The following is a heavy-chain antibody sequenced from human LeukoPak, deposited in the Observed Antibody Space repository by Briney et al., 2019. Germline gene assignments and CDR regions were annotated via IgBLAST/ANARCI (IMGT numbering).Heavy chain of an antibody. CDR1: GGSFSGYY. CDR2: INHSGST. CDR3: ARWKRITMVRGPGGFDY. J-gene: IGHJ4*02. D-gene: IGHD3-10*01. Sequence: SETLSLTCAVYGGSFSGYYWSWIRQPPGKGLEWIGEINHSGSTNYNPSLKSRVTISVDTSKNQFSLKLSSVTAADTAVYYCARWKRITMVRGPGGFDYWGQGTLVTVSS. V-gene: IGHV4-34*01.